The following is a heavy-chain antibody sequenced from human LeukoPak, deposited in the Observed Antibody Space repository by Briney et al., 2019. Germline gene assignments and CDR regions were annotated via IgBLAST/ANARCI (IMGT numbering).Heavy chain of an antibody. Sequence: GGSLRLSCAAHGFSFSSYRMHWGRQAPGKGLEWVSSISRGGSGILYDDSVKGGCTISRADATNSLYVQMISLRASDTAVYYCARVGNYYDTSALAYYFDYWGQGTLVTVSS. J-gene: IGHJ4*02. D-gene: IGHD3-22*01. V-gene: IGHV3-21*01. CDR2: ISRGGSGI. CDR3: ARVGNYYDTSALAYYFDY. CDR1: GFSFSSYR.